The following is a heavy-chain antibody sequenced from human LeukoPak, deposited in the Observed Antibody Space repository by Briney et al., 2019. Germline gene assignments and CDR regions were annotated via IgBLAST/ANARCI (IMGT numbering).Heavy chain of an antibody. D-gene: IGHD6-13*01. CDR3: ARGPKSSSSWGHYYYYYMDV. J-gene: IGHJ6*03. Sequence: PSETLSLTCAVYGGSFSGYYWSWIRQPPGKGLEWIGEINHSGSTNYNPSLKSRVTVSVDTSKNQFSLKLSSVTAADTAVYYCARGPKSSSSWGHYYYYYMDVWGKGTTVTVSS. CDR1: GGSFSGYY. CDR2: INHSGST. V-gene: IGHV4-34*01.